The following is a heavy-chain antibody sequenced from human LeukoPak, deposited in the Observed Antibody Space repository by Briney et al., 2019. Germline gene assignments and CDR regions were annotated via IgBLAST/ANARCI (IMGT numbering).Heavy chain of an antibody. CDR2: ISSARTYI. V-gene: IGHV3-21*01. Sequence: KPGGSLRLSCAASGVTFSGYSMNWVRQAPGKGLEWVSSISSARTYIYYADAGKGRFTISRDNAKTSLYLQMTSLSAEDTAMYYCARLVWDTTMADGDIDSWGQGTLLIVSS. CDR3: ARLVWDTTMADGDIDS. D-gene: IGHD5-18*01. J-gene: IGHJ4*02. CDR1: GVTFSGYS.